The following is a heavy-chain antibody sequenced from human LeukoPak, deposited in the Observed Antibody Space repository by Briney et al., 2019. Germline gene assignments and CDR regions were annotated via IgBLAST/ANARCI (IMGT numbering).Heavy chain of an antibody. CDR2: ISYDGSSK. J-gene: IGHJ4*02. Sequence: GGSLRLSCAASGFTFSSYGMHWVRQAPGKGLEWVAVISYDGSSKYYADPVKGRFTISRDNSKSTLYLQMNSLRTEDTAVYYCAKDRQGAGDGSFDYWGQGTLVTVSS. CDR3: AKDRQGAGDGSFDY. CDR1: GFTFSSYG. V-gene: IGHV3-30*18. D-gene: IGHD1-26*01.